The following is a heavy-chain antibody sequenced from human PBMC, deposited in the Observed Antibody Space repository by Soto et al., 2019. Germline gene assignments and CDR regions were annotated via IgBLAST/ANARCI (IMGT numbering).Heavy chain of an antibody. CDR3: ARGLIYDSSGYYFDY. CDR1: GYTFTSYY. CDR2: INPSGGNT. D-gene: IGHD3-22*01. V-gene: IGHV1-46*01. Sequence: QVQLVQSGAEVKKPGASVKVSCKASGYTFTSYYMHWVRQAPGQGLEWMGIINPSGGNTRYAQKFQGRVTMTRDTSTSTVYMDLSSLRSEDTAVYYCARGLIYDSSGYYFDYWGQGTLVTVSS. J-gene: IGHJ4*02.